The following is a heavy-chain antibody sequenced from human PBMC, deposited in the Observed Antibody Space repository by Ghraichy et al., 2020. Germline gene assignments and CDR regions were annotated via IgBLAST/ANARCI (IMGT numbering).Heavy chain of an antibody. CDR3: AREFSGGDSNRRDYYYYGMDV. J-gene: IGHJ6*02. Sequence: ASVKVSCKASGYTFSKYAMHWVRQAPGQRLEWMGWINAGNGHTKYSQKFQGRVTITRDTSASTAYMELSSLRSEDTAVYYCAREFSGGDSNRRDYYYYGMDVWGQGTPVTVSS. D-gene: IGHD1-14*01. CDR1: GYTFSKYA. V-gene: IGHV1-3*01. CDR2: INAGNGHT.